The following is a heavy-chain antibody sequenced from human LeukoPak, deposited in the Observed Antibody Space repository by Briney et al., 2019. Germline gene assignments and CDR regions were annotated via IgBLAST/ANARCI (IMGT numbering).Heavy chain of an antibody. CDR1: GFTFSSYG. V-gene: IGHV3-23*01. CDR2: ISGSGGST. D-gene: IGHD3-22*01. J-gene: IGHJ4*02. CDR3: AKDEHYYDSSGIFDY. Sequence: GGSLRLSCAASGFTFSSYGMSWVRQAPGKGLAWVSAISGSGGSTYYADSVKGRFTISRDNSKNTLYLQINSLRAEDTAVYYCAKDEHYYDSSGIFDYWGQGTLVTVSS.